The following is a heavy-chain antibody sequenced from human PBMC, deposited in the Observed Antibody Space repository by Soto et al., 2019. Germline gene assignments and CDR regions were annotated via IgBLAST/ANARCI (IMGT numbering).Heavy chain of an antibody. D-gene: IGHD3-22*01. Sequence: QLQLQESGPGLVKPSQTLSLTCTVSGGSISSGDYYWNWIRQPPGKGLEWIGYIYYSGSTYYNPSIKGRVTISGDTSKNQFSLKLSSVTAAATAVYYCDRDSYDSSGSSGYSFDYWGQGTLVTVSS. CDR2: IYYSGST. V-gene: IGHV4-30-4*01. CDR1: GGSISSGDYY. CDR3: DRDSYDSSGSSGYSFDY. J-gene: IGHJ4*02.